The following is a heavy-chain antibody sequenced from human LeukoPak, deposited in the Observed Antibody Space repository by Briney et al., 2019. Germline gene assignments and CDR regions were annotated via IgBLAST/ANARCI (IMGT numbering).Heavy chain of an antibody. J-gene: IGHJ4*02. V-gene: IGHV3-48*01. CDR1: GFTFSSYS. Sequence: GGSLRLSCAASGFTFSSYSMTWVRQAPGKGLEWVSYISSSSSSIYYADSVKGRFTISRDNSKNTLFLQMNSLRADDTAVYFCAKDQKSIAATGYDYWGQGTLVTVSS. D-gene: IGHD6-13*01. CDR3: AKDQKSIAATGYDY. CDR2: ISSSSSSI.